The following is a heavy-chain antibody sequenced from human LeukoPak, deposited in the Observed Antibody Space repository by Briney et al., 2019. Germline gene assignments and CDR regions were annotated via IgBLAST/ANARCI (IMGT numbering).Heavy chain of an antibody. CDR2: IYYSGST. V-gene: IGHV4-61*05. D-gene: IGHD5-18*01. J-gene: IGHJ4*02. CDR1: GGSISTNNYY. CDR3: ARGQLWFEVKGPFDY. Sequence: PSETLSLTCTVSGGSISTNNYYWGWVRQPPGKGLEWIGYIYYSGSTNYNPSLKSRVTISVDTSKNQFSLKLSSVTAADTAVYYCARGQLWFEVKGPFDYWGQGTLVTVSS.